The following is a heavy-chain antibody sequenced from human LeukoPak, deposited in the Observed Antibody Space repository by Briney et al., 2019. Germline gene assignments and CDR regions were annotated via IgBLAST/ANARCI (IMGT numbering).Heavy chain of an antibody. CDR3: ASQYSGYDGPCDI. CDR1: GYTFPSYY. J-gene: IGHJ3*02. Sequence: GASVKVSCKASGYTFPSYYMHWVRQAPGQGLEWMGIINPSGGSTSYAQKFQGRVTMTRDTSTSTVYMELSSLRSEDTAVYYCASQYSGYDGPCDIWGQGTMVTVSS. V-gene: IGHV1-46*01. D-gene: IGHD5-12*01. CDR2: INPSGGST.